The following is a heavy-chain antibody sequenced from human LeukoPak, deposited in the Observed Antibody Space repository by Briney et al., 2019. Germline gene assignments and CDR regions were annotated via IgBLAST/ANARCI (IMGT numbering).Heavy chain of an antibody. CDR2: IYYSGST. CDR1: GGSISSGDYY. V-gene: IGHV4-30-4*01. CDR3: ARDTVGTAMPIYFDY. D-gene: IGHD5-18*01. Sequence: PSETLSLTCTVSGGSISSGDYYWSWIRQPPGKGLEWIGYIYYSGSTYYNPSLKSRVTISVDTSKNQFSLKLSSVTAADTAVYYCARDTVGTAMPIYFDYWGQGTLVTVSS. J-gene: IGHJ4*02.